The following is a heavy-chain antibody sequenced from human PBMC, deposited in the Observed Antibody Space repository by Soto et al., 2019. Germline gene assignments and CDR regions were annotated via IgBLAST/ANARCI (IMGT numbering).Heavy chain of an antibody. CDR3: AKDSTNPLEWCTDAFDI. CDR2: ISGSGGST. D-gene: IGHD3-3*01. Sequence: PGGSLRLSCAASGFTFSSDSMSWVRQAPGKGLEWVSAISGSGGSTYYADSVKGRFTISRDNSKNTLYLQMNSLRAEDTAVYYCAKDSTNPLEWCTDAFDIWGQGTIVTVSS. V-gene: IGHV3-23*01. CDR1: GFTFSSDS. J-gene: IGHJ3*02.